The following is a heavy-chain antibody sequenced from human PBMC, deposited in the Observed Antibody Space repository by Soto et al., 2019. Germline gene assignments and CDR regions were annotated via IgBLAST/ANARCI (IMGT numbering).Heavy chain of an antibody. Sequence: PGGSLRLSCAASGFTFSSYGMHWVRQAPGKGLEWVAVIWYDGSNKYYADSVKGRFTISRDNSKNTLYLQMNSLRAEDTAVYYCARAAYYYGSGDSVMDVWGQGTTVTVSS. D-gene: IGHD3-10*01. CDR1: GFTFSSYG. CDR2: IWYDGSNK. J-gene: IGHJ6*02. V-gene: IGHV3-33*01. CDR3: ARAAYYYGSGDSVMDV.